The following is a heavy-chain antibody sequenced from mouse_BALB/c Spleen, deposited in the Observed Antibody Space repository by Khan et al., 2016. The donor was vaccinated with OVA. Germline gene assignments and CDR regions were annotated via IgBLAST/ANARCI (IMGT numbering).Heavy chain of an antibody. V-gene: IGHV5-6*01. CDR2: MSSGGDYT. CDR1: GFTFSSYS. J-gene: IGHJ3*01. Sequence: EVQVVESGGDLVKPGGSLKLSCAASGFTFSSYSMSWVRQIPDKRLEWVATMSSGGDYTYYPDSVKGRFAISRDNAKNTLYLQMSSLKSEDTAMYYCTSHLPGSFAYWGQGTLVTVSA. CDR3: TSHLPGSFAY. D-gene: IGHD4-1*01.